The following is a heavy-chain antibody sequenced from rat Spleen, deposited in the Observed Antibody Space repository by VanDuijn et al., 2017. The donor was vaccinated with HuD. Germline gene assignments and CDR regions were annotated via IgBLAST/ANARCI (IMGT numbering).Heavy chain of an antibody. V-gene: IGHV5-7*01. CDR2: ISFAGTAT. CDR3: TRAMYTTDYYFAKGYYVMDA. D-gene: IGHD1-6*01. CDR1: GFTFSDYY. J-gene: IGHJ4*01. Sequence: EVQLVESGGGLVQPGRSLKLSCVASGFTFSDYYMAWVRQAPNKGLEWVASISFAGTATYYRDSVKGRFTLSRDNAKSTLYLQMGSLRSEDTATYYCTRAMYTTDYYFAKGYYVMDAWGQGASVTVSS.